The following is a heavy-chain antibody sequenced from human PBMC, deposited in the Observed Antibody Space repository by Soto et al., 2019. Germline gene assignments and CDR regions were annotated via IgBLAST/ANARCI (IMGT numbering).Heavy chain of an antibody. Sequence: GESLKISCKGSGYSFTIYWIGWVRQMPGKGLEWMGIIYPGDSDTRYSPSFQGQVTISADKSISTAYLQWSSLKASDTAMYYCARVLXLGYCSGGSCYAYGMDVWGQGTTVTVSS. CDR2: IYPGDSDT. V-gene: IGHV5-51*01. CDR3: ARVLXLGYCSGGSCYAYGMDV. J-gene: IGHJ6*02. CDR1: GYSFTIYW. D-gene: IGHD2-15*01.